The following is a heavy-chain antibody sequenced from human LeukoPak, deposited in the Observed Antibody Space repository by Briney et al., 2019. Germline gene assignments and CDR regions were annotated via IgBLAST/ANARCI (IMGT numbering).Heavy chain of an antibody. D-gene: IGHD2-8*01. CDR1: GFTFSSYA. CDR2: ISYDGSNK. CDR3: ARDRVYYFDY. V-gene: IGHV3-30*04. Sequence: PGRSPRLSCAASGFTFSSYAMHWVRQAPGKGLEWVAVISYDGSNKYYADSVKGRFTISRDNSKNTLYLQMNSLRAEDTAVYYCARDRVYYFDYWGQGTLVTVSS. J-gene: IGHJ4*02.